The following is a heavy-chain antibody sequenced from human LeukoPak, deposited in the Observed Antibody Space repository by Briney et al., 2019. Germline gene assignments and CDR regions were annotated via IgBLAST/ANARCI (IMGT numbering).Heavy chain of an antibody. V-gene: IGHV3-7*03. CDR3: VGGIGWQPDY. CDR2: IRQDGPET. CDR1: PGITFSDYW. J-gene: IGHJ4*02. D-gene: IGHD6-19*01. Sequence: GESLRLSCAASPGITFSDYWMNWVRQAPGKGLEWVAIIRQDGPETLYLDSVRGRFTISRDNAKSSVYLEINSLRAEDTAVYYCVGGIGWQPDYWGQGTLVTVSS.